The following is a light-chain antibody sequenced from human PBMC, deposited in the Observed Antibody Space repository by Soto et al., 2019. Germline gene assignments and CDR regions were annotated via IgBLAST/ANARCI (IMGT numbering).Light chain of an antibody. J-gene: IGLJ3*02. V-gene: IGLV1-40*01. CDR2: ENV. Sequence: QSVLTQPPSVSGAPGQRVTIPCTGSSSNIGSPYDVHWYQQLAGAAPKLLIYENVNRPSGVPDRFSGSKSGTSASLAITGAQGGDGGDYYCPSFGNRLGAWVFGGGTKLTVL. CDR1: SSNIGSPYD. CDR3: PSFGNRLGAWV.